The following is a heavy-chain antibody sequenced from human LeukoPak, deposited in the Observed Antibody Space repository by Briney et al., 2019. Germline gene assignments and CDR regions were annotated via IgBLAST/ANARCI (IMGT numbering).Heavy chain of an antibody. Sequence: PSETLSLTCTVSGGSISSYYWSWIRQPPGKGLEWIGYIYYSGSTNYNPSLKSRVTISVDTSKNQFSLKLSSVTAADTAVYYCARGGGYCSGGSCYSLDYFDYWGQGTLVTVSS. D-gene: IGHD2-15*01. CDR2: IYYSGST. J-gene: IGHJ4*02. CDR3: ARGGGYCSGGSCYSLDYFDY. CDR1: GGSISSYY. V-gene: IGHV4-59*01.